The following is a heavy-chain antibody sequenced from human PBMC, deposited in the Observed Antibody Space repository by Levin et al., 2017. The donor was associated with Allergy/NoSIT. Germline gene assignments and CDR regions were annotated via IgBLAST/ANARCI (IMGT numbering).Heavy chain of an antibody. CDR3: ARDFGAYDSSGYYYGPFDY. J-gene: IGHJ4*02. CDR2: IYSSGST. CDR1: GGSVSSGSYY. D-gene: IGHD3-22*01. Sequence: SETLSLTCTVSGGSVSSGSYYWSWIRQPPGTGLEWIGFIYSSGSTNYNPSLKSRVTISVDTSKNQFSLKLSSVTAADTAVYYCARDFGAYDSSGYYYGPFDYWGQGTLVTVSS. V-gene: IGHV4-61*01.